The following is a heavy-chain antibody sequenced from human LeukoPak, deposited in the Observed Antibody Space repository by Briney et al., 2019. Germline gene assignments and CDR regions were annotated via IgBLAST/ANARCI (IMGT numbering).Heavy chain of an antibody. J-gene: IGHJ4*02. Sequence: GGSLRLSCTASGFTFGDYAMSWVRQAPGKGLEWVGFIRSKAYGGTTEYAASVKGRFTISRDDSKSIAYLQMNSLKTEGTAVYYCTREARLIAAAGQGKYYFDYWGQGTLVTVSS. CDR3: TREARLIAAAGQGKYYFDY. V-gene: IGHV3-49*04. CDR2: IRSKAYGGTT. D-gene: IGHD6-13*01. CDR1: GFTFGDYA.